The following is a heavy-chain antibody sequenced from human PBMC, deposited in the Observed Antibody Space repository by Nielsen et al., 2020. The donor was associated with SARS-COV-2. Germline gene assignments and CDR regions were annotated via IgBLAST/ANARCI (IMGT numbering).Heavy chain of an antibody. V-gene: IGHV3-21*01. D-gene: IGHD6-6*01. CDR2: ISSSSSYI. Sequence: GESLKISCAASGFTFSSYSMNWVRQAPGKGLEWVSSISSSSSYIYYADSVKGRFTISRDNAKNSLYLQMNSLRAEDTAVYYCARGIAARGIDYWGQGTLVTVSS. CDR1: GFTFSSYS. J-gene: IGHJ4*02. CDR3: ARGIAARGIDY.